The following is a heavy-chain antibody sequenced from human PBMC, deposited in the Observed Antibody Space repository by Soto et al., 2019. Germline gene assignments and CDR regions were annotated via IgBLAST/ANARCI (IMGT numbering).Heavy chain of an antibody. V-gene: IGHV1-2*04. D-gene: IGHD3-10*01. J-gene: IGHJ4*02. CDR2: INPNSGGT. Sequence: QVQLVQSGAEVKKPGASVKVSCKASGYTFTGYYMHWVRQAPGQGLGWMGWINPNSGGTNYAQKFQGWVTMTRDTSISTAYMELSRLRSDDTAVYYCARGAGLYYGSGSYYNVWGQGTLVTVSS. CDR1: GYTFTGYY. CDR3: ARGAGLYYGSGSYYNV.